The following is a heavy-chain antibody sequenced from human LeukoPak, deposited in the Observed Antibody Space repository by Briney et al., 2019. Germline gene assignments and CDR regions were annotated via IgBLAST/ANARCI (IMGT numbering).Heavy chain of an antibody. J-gene: IGHJ4*02. CDR2: IKQDGSEK. V-gene: IGHV3-7*01. CDR1: GFTFSSYW. D-gene: IGHD6-19*01. Sequence: GGSLRLSCAASGFTFSSYWMSWVRQAPGKGLEWVANIKQDGSEKYYVDSVKGRFTISRDNATNSLYLQMNSLRAEDTAVYYCARVSGSGRYRDWGQGTLVTVSS. CDR3: ARVSGSGRYRD.